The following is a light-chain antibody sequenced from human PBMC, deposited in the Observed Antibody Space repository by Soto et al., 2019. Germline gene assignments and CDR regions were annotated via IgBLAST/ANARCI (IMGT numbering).Light chain of an antibody. J-gene: IGLJ1*01. CDR3: AAWDDSLNGCV. V-gene: IGLV1-44*01. Sequence: SVLTPPPSASGTPRQRVTISCSGSSSHIGSNSVHWYRQIPGTAPKLLIYTNSQRPSGVPDRFSGSKSGTSASLAISGLQSEDEADYYCAAWDDSLNGCVFGTGTKVTVL. CDR1: SSHIGSNS. CDR2: TNS.